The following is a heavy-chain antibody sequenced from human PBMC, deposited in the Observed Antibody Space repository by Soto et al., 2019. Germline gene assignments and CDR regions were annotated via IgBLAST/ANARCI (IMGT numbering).Heavy chain of an antibody. CDR2: IYPGDSDT. CDR1: GYSFTSYW. D-gene: IGHD3-10*01. Sequence: GESLKISCKGSGYSFTSYWIGWVRQMPGKGLEWMGIIYPGDSDTRYSPSFQGQVTISADKSISTAYLQWSSLEASDTAMYYCARTEYYYGSGSYYNNWFDPWGQGTLVTVSS. CDR3: ARTEYYYGSGSYYNNWFDP. J-gene: IGHJ5*02. V-gene: IGHV5-51*01.